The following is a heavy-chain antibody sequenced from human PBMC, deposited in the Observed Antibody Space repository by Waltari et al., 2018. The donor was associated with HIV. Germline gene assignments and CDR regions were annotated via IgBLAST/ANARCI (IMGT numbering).Heavy chain of an antibody. CDR3: ARERSSGGSLDAFDI. Sequence: QVQLVQSGAEVKKPGASVKVSCKASGYTFTGYYMHWVRQAPGQGLEWMGWINPNSGGTNYAKKFQGWVTMTRDTSISTAYMELSRLRSDDTAVYYYARERSSGGSLDAFDIWGQGTMVTVSS. CDR2: INPNSGGT. V-gene: IGHV1-2*04. CDR1: GYTFTGYY. D-gene: IGHD2-15*01. J-gene: IGHJ3*02.